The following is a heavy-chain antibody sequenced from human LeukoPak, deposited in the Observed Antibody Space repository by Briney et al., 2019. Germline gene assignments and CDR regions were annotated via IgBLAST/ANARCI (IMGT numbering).Heavy chain of an antibody. J-gene: IGHJ4*02. Sequence: GGSLRLSCTASGFTFSDYSMNWVRQAPGKGLVWISYIGIDSGNTNYADSVKGRFTISGDKAKNSLYLQTNTLRLEDTAVYYCARDYKYAFDNWAQGTLVTVSS. D-gene: IGHD5-24*01. CDR3: ARDYKYAFDN. CDR1: GFTFSDYS. CDR2: IGIDSGNT. V-gene: IGHV3-48*01.